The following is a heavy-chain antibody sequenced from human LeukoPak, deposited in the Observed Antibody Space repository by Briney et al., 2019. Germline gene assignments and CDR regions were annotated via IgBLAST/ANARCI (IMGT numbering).Heavy chain of an antibody. J-gene: IGHJ4*02. D-gene: IGHD2/OR15-2a*01. CDR3: ARGQFLIDY. CDR2: ISTSSSTI. CDR1: GFTFSSYW. Sequence: GGSLRLSCAASGFTFSSYWMSWVRQAPGKGLEWISYISTSSSTIYYADSVKGRFTISRDNAKNSLFLQMNSLRAEDTAVYYCARGQFLIDYWGQGTLVTVSS. V-gene: IGHV3-48*01.